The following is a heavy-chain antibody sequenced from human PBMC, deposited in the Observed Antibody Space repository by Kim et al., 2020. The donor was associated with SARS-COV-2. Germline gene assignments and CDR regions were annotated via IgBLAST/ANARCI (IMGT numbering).Heavy chain of an antibody. CDR1: GGSFSGYY. D-gene: IGHD3-3*01. CDR3: ARVPRITIFGVPQRGWFDP. CDR2: INHSGST. V-gene: IGHV4-34*01. J-gene: IGHJ5*02. Sequence: SETLSLTCAVYGGSFSGYYWSWIRQPPGKGLEWIGEINHSGSTNYNPSLKSRVTISVDTSKNQFSLKLSSVTAADTAVYYCARVPRITIFGVPQRGWFDPWGQGTLVTVSS.